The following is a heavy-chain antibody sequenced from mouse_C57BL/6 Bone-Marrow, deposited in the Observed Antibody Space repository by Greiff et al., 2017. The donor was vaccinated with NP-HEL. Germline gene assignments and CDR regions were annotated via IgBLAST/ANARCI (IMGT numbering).Heavy chain of an antibody. CDR2: INPSTGGT. V-gene: IGHV1-42*01. D-gene: IGHD2-1*01. CDR3: AYGNFDY. Sequence: EVQGVESGPELVKPGASVKISCKASGYSFTGYYMNWVKQSPEKSLEWIGEINPSTGGTTYNQKFKAKATLTVDKSSSTAYMQLKSLTSEDSAVYYCAYGNFDYWGQGTTLTVSS. CDR1: GYSFTGYY. J-gene: IGHJ2*01.